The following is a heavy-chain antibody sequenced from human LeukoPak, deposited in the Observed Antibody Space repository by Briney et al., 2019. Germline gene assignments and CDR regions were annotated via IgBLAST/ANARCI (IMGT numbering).Heavy chain of an antibody. CDR3: AIFDAGSNTFDI. J-gene: IGHJ3*02. Sequence: SETLSLTCTASGGSISSHYWSWIRQPPGRGLEWIGYIYYSGSTSYNPSLKSRVTISVDTSKNQFSLKLSSVTAADTAVYYCAIFDAGSNTFDIWGQGTMVTVSS. D-gene: IGHD3-9*01. V-gene: IGHV4-59*11. CDR2: IYYSGST. CDR1: GGSISSHY.